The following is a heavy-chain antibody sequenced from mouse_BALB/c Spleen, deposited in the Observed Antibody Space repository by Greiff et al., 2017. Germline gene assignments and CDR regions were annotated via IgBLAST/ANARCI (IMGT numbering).Heavy chain of an antibody. CDR1: GYAFSSYW. CDR3: ARSTGYYAMDY. Sequence: QVQLQQSGAELVRPGSSVKISCKASGYAFSSYWMNWVKQRPGQGLEWIGQIYPGDGDTNYNGKFKGKATLTADKSSSTAYMQLSSLTSEDSAVYFCARSTGYYAMDYWGQGTSVTVSS. V-gene: IGHV1-80*01. CDR2: IYPGDGDT. D-gene: IGHD2-1*01. J-gene: IGHJ4*01.